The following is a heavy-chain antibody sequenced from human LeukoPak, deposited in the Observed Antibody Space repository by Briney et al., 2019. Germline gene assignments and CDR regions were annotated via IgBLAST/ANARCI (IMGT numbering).Heavy chain of an antibody. J-gene: IGHJ4*02. CDR2: TYYRSKWYY. V-gene: IGHV6-1*01. D-gene: IGHD1-26*01. CDR3: AAEVGDYVDY. CDR1: GDSVSSNSAA. Sequence: SQTLSLTCAISGDSVSSNSAAWNWIRQSPSRGLEWLGRTYYRSKWYYDYAVAVKSRISINPDTSKNQFSLKLSSVTAADTAVYYCAAEVGDYVDYWGQGTLVTVSS.